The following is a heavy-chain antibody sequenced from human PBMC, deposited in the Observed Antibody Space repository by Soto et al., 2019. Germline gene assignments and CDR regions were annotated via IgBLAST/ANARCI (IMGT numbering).Heavy chain of an antibody. CDR3: AKLPRADYGGIFDP. CDR2: VYYSGNT. D-gene: IGHD4-17*01. J-gene: IGHJ5*02. V-gene: IGHV4-59*01. CDR1: GGSLSSYY. Sequence: QVQLQESGPGLVKPAETLSLTCTVSGGSLSSYYWTWIRQPPGKGLEWIGYVYYSGNTNYNPSLNRRVTISVDTSKHQFSLKLSSVTAADTAVYYCAKLPRADYGGIFDPWGQGTLVTVSS.